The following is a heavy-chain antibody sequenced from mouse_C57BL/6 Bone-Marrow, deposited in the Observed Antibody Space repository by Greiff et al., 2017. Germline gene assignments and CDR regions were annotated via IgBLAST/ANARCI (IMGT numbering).Heavy chain of an antibody. J-gene: IGHJ1*03. CDR1: GFTFSDYY. CDR2: INYDGSST. Sequence: EVQLVESEGGLVQPGSSMKLSCTASGFTFSDYYMAWVRQVPEKGLEWVANINYDGSSTYYLDSLKSRFIISRDNAKNILYLQMSSLKSEDTATYYCAREEGDGYFDVWGTGTTVTVSS. V-gene: IGHV5-16*01. CDR3: AREEGDGYFDV.